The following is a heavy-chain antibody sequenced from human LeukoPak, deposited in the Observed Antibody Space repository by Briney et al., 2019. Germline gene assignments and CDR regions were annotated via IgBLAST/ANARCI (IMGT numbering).Heavy chain of an antibody. CDR2: TNLHGTAV. D-gene: IGHD1-14*01. V-gene: IGHV3-74*01. CDR1: GLSFSNYW. Sequence: GGSLRLSCAVSGLSFSNYWMHWVRQAPGKGLVWVARTNLHGTAVDYADSVKGRFTISRDNAKNTLFLQMNSLRAEDTAVYYCVRDRTTNTYDSWGQGTLVTVSS. J-gene: IGHJ4*02. CDR3: VRDRTTNTYDS.